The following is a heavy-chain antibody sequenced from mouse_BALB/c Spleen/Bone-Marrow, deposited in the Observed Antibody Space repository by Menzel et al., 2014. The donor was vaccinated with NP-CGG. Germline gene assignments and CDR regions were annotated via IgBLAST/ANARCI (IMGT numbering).Heavy chain of an antibody. V-gene: IGHV1-69*01. J-gene: IGHJ1*01. CDR1: GYTFTDYW. D-gene: IGHD1-1*01. CDR3: ARDYYGRGWYFDV. Sequence: QVQLQQSGAELVMPGASVKMSCKASGYTFTDYWMHWVKQRPGQGLEWIGAIDTSDSYTSYNQKSKGKATLTVDESSSTAYMQLSSLTSEDSAVYYCARDYYGRGWYFDVWGAGTTVTVSS. CDR2: IDTSDSYT.